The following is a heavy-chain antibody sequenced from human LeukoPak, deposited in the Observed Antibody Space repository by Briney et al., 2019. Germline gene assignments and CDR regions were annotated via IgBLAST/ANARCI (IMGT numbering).Heavy chain of an antibody. V-gene: IGHV1-69*01. CDR2: IIPIFGPA. Sequence: SSVKVSCKASGGTFSSYAISWVREAPGQGLEWVGGIIPIFGPANYAQKYQGRVTITADESTSTAYMEQSSLRAEDTAVYYCARGGMVGATTRADDAFDIWGQGTMVTVSP. J-gene: IGHJ3*02. D-gene: IGHD1-26*01. CDR1: GGTFSSYA. CDR3: ARGGMVGATTRADDAFDI.